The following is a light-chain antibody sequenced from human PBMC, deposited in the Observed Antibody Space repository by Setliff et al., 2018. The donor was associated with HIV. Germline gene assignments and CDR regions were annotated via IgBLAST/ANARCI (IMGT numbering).Light chain of an antibody. CDR3: QQRSNWPPSRA. Sequence: EIVLTQSPATLSLSPGERATLSCRASQSISSFLAWYQQKPGQAPRLLIYDASNRATGIPARFSGSGSGTDFTLTISSLEPEDFAVYYCQQRSNWPPSRAFGQGTRWIS. CDR2: DAS. CDR1: QSISSF. J-gene: IGKJ1*01. V-gene: IGKV3-11*01.